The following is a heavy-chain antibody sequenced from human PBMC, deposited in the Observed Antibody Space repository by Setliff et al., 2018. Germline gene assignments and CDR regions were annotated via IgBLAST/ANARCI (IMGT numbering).Heavy chain of an antibody. CDR2: INAGNGNT. V-gene: IGHV1-3*01. J-gene: IGHJ4*02. CDR3: ARGRTVGATNRHRLYYFDY. Sequence: ASVKVSCKASGYTFTSYAMHWVRQAPGQRLDWMGWINAGNGNTKYSQKFQGRVTITRNTSISTAYMELSSLRSEDTAVYYCARGRTVGATNRHRLYYFDYWGQGTLVTVSS. CDR1: GYTFTSYA. D-gene: IGHD1-26*01.